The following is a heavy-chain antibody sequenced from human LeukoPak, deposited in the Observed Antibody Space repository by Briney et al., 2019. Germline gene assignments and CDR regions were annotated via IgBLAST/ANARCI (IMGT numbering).Heavy chain of an antibody. D-gene: IGHD5-12*01. Sequence: SQTLSLTCAISGDSVSSDSAAWNWIRQSPSRGLEWLGRTYYRSKWYNDYAVSVKSRITINPDTSKNQFSLQLNSVTAADTAVYYCARKVYNGYAPFDYWGQGTLVTVSS. J-gene: IGHJ4*02. CDR3: ARKVYNGYAPFDY. CDR2: TYYRSKWYN. V-gene: IGHV6-1*01. CDR1: GDSVSSDSAA.